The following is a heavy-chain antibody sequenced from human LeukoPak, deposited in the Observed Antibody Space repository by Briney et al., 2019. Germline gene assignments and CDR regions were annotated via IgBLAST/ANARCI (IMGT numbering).Heavy chain of an antibody. Sequence: GASVKVSCKASGYTFTGYYMHWVRQAPGQGLEWMGWINPNSGGTNYAQKFQGRVTMTRDTSVSTAYMELSRLRSDDTAVYYCARDAPLTEWLSADPRLGYWGQGTLVTVSS. J-gene: IGHJ4*02. CDR3: ARDAPLTEWLSADPRLGY. CDR2: INPNSGGT. D-gene: IGHD3-3*01. V-gene: IGHV1-2*02. CDR1: GYTFTGYY.